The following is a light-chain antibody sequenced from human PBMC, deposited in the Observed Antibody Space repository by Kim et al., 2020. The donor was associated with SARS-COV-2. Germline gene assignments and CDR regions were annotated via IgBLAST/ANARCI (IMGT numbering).Light chain of an antibody. V-gene: IGLV3-19*01. CDR3: NSRDSSGNHVV. Sequence: SSELTQDPAVSVALGQTVRITCQGDSLRSYYASWYQQKPGQAPVLVIYGKNNRPSGIPDRFSGSSSGNADSLTITRAQAEDEADYYCNSRDSSGNHVVFGGGTQLTVL. J-gene: IGLJ3*02. CDR1: SLRSYY. CDR2: GKN.